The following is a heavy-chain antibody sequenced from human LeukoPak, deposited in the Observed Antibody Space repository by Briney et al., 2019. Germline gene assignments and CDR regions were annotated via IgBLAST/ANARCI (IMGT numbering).Heavy chain of an antibody. CDR3: ARGAPEDIVVVPAATGHDAFDI. V-gene: IGHV4-30-4*01. CDR2: IYYSGST. CDR1: GGSISSGDYY. Sequence: SETLSLTCTVSGGSISSGDYYWSWIRQPPGKGLEWIGYIYYSGSTYYNPSLKRRVTISVDTSKNQFSLKLSSVTAADTAVYYCARGAPEDIVVVPAATGHDAFDIWGQGTMVTVSS. J-gene: IGHJ3*02. D-gene: IGHD2-2*01.